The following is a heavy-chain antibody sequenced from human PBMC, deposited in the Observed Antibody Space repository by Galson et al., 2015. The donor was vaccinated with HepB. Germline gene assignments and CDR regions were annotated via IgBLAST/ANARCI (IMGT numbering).Heavy chain of an antibody. V-gene: IGHV3-23*01. J-gene: IGHJ4*02. CDR1: GFTFSSYA. D-gene: IGHD3-16*01. CDR2: ISGSGGST. CDR3: AKTRSEKNLRLTTLSY. Sequence: SLRVSCAASGFTFSSYAMSWVRPAPGKGLEGGSAISGSGGSTYYADSVKGRFTISRDNSKNTLYLQMNSLRAEDTAVSYCAKTRSEKNLRLTTLSYWGQGPLVTVSS.